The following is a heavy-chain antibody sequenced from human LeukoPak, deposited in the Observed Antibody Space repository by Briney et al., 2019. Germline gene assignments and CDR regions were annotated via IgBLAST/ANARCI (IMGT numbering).Heavy chain of an antibody. V-gene: IGHV4-34*01. CDR1: GGSFSGYY. CDR2: INHSGST. Sequence: PSETLSLTCAVYGGSFSGYYWSWIRQPPGKGLEWIGEINHSGSTNYNPSLKSQVTISVDTSKNQFSLKLSSVTAADTAVYYCARVITSGWSVWGQGTLVTVSS. CDR3: ARVITSGWSV. D-gene: IGHD6-19*01. J-gene: IGHJ4*02.